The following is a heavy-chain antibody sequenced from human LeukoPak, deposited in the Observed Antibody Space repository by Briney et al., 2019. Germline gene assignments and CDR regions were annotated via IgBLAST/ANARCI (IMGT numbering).Heavy chain of an antibody. CDR1: GYTFTSYG. V-gene: IGHV1-18*01. Sequence: ASVKVSCKASGYTFTSYGISWVRQAPGQGLEWMGWISAYNGNTNYAQKLQGRVTMTTDTSTSTAYMELRSLRSDDTAVYYCASTCSSTSCYANWFDPWGQGTLVTVSP. J-gene: IGHJ5*02. CDR2: ISAYNGNT. D-gene: IGHD2-2*01. CDR3: ASTCSSTSCYANWFDP.